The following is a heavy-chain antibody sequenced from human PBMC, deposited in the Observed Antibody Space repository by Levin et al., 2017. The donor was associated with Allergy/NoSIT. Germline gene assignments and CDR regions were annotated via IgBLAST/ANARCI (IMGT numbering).Heavy chain of an antibody. J-gene: IGHJ6*02. V-gene: IGHV3-33*01. D-gene: IGHD1-26*01. CDR1: GFTFSSYG. Sequence: PGGSLRLSCAASGFTFSSYGMHWVRQAPGKGLEWVAVIWYDGSNKYYADSVKGRFTISRDNSKNTLYPQMNSLRAEDTAVYYCARDILRGRSGSYSYMDVWGQGTTVTVSS. CDR3: ARDILRGRSGSYSYMDV. CDR2: IWYDGSNK.